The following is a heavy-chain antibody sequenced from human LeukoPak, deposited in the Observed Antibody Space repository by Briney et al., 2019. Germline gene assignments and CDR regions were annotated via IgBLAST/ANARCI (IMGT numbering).Heavy chain of an antibody. J-gene: IGHJ3*02. CDR2: INWNGGST. Sequence: GGSLRLSCAASGFTFDDYGMSWVRQAPGKGLEWVSGINWNGGSTGYADSVKGRFTTSRDNAKNSLYLQMNRLRAEDTALYYWASQNSRIDDAFDIWGQGTMVTVSS. V-gene: IGHV3-20*04. CDR3: ASQNSRIDDAFDI. CDR1: GFTFDDYG. D-gene: IGHD2-15*01.